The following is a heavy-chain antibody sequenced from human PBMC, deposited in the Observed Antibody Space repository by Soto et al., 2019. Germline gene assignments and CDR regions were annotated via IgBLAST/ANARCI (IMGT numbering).Heavy chain of an antibody. V-gene: IGHV4-30-4*01. J-gene: IGHJ4*02. D-gene: IGHD3-3*01. CDR2: IHDTATT. CDR3: ASQYYDFSSGALDF. Sequence: QVQLQESGPGLVKPSQTLSLTCTVSGGSISGDDYYWSWIRQPPGKGLEWIGDIHDTATTSYSPSLKSRLTLSVATSKNQFSLTLRSVTAADTAVYFCASQYYDFSSGALDFWGQGILVTVSS. CDR1: GGSISGDDYY.